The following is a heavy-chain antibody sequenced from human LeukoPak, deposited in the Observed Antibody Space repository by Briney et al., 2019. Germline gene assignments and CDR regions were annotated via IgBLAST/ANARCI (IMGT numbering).Heavy chain of an antibody. D-gene: IGHD3-22*01. Sequence: SETLSLTCTVSGGSISSYYWSWIRQPPGKGLEWIGYIYYSGSTNYNPSLESRVTISVDTSKNQFSLKLSSVTAADTAVYYCARDRSGYYDSSGYYHVFDYWGQGTLVTVSS. J-gene: IGHJ4*02. V-gene: IGHV4-59*01. CDR3: ARDRSGYYDSSGYYHVFDY. CDR1: GGSISSYY. CDR2: IYYSGST.